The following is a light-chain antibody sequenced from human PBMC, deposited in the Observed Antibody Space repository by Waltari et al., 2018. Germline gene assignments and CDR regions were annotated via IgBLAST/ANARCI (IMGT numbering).Light chain of an antibody. Sequence: QSALTQPASVSGSPGQSIPISCTGTSSDIGRYEYVSWYQQHPGKAPKLMIYDVSNRPSGVSARFSGSKSGNTASLTISGLQAEDEGDYYCSSYTTSSTLVFGGGTKLTVL. J-gene: IGLJ2*01. V-gene: IGLV2-14*03. CDR2: DVS. CDR1: SSDIGRYEY. CDR3: SSYTTSSTLV.